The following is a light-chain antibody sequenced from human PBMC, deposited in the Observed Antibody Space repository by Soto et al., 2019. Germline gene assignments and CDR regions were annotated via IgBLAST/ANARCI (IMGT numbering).Light chain of an antibody. CDR1: QGLNSDA. J-gene: IGKJ5*01. Sequence: AIQLTQSPSSLSASVRDKVTITCRASQGLNSDAFAWYQQKPGKVPKLLVYDVSNLQTGVPSRFSGSGSGTDFTLTINSLQPEDFATYYCQQFDTYPLTFGQGTRLEIK. CDR3: QQFDTYPLT. CDR2: DVS. V-gene: IGKV1-13*02.